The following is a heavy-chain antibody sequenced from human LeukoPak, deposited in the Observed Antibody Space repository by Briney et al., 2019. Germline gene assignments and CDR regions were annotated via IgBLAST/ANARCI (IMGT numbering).Heavy chain of an antibody. Sequence: GASVKVSCKASGYTFTDYYMHWVQQAPGKGLEWMGRVDPEDGETIYAQKLQGRVTMTTDTSTSTAYMELRSLRSDDTAVYYCARGDPWGGFDYWGQGTLVTVSS. CDR1: GYTFTDYY. D-gene: IGHD7-27*01. CDR3: ARGDPWGGFDY. V-gene: IGHV1-69-2*01. CDR2: VDPEDGET. J-gene: IGHJ4*02.